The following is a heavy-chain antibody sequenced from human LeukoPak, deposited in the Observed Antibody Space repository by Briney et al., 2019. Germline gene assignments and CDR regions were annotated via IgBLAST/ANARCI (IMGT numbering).Heavy chain of an antibody. D-gene: IGHD2-15*01. CDR3: ATPLGYCSGGSCFGY. CDR1: GFTFSSYG. V-gene: IGHV3-33*01. J-gene: IGHJ4*02. Sequence: GGSLRLSCAASGFTFSSYGMHWVRQAPGKGLEWVAVIWYDGSNKYYADSVKGRFTISRDNSKNTLYLQMNSLRAEDTAVYYCATPLGYCSGGSCFGYWGQGALCTVSS. CDR2: IWYDGSNK.